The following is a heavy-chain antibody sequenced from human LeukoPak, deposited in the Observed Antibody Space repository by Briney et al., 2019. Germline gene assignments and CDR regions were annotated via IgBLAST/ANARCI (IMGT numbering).Heavy chain of an antibody. J-gene: IGHJ4*02. V-gene: IGHV1-2*02. D-gene: IGHD3-9*01. Sequence: ASVKVSCKASGYTFTSYGINWVRQAPGQGLEWMGWINPNSGGTNYAQKFQGRVTMTRDTSISTAYMELSRLRSDDTTVYYCAIGYDILTGYYDYFDYWGQGTLVTVSS. CDR1: GYTFTSYG. CDR3: AIGYDILTGYYDYFDY. CDR2: INPNSGGT.